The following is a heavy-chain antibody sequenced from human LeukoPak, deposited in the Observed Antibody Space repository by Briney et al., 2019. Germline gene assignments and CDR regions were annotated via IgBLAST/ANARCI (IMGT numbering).Heavy chain of an antibody. CDR1: RDRLPSNNAA. CDR2: TYYRSKWYN. Sequence: SQTLSLTCAISRDRLPSNNAATNWTTQSPSVSLEWLGRTYYRSKWYNDYAVSVKSRITVNPDTSKNQFSLQLNSVTPEDTAVYYCARGGQKGFDYWGQGTLVTVSS. J-gene: IGHJ4*02. V-gene: IGHV6-1*01. CDR3: ARGGQKGFDY.